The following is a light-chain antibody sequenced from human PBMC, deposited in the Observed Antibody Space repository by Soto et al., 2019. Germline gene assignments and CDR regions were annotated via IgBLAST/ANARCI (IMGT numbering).Light chain of an antibody. CDR1: TSDVGGYNY. V-gene: IGLV2-8*01. CDR3: SSYAGSNNQV. J-gene: IGLJ1*01. CDR2: EVS. Sequence: QSALTQPPSPSGFPGRQVTISSPETTSDVGGYNYVSWYQQHPGRAPKLMIYEVSKRPSGVPDRFSGSKSGNTASLTVSGLQTEDEADYYCSSYAGSNNQVFGTGTKLTVL.